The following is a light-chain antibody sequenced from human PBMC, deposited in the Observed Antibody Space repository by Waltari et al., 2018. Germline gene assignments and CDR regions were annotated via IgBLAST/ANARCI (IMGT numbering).Light chain of an antibody. CDR3: EAWDDSLSGWV. Sequence: QSVLTQPPPASGAPGQSVPIPCSGSSSNIRGKGLSWYQHLSGAAPKRLIYNNNQRPSGVPDRFSGSKSGTSASLAITGLRSEDEVDYYCEAWDDSLSGWVFGGGTRPTVL. CDR1: SSNIRGKG. CDR2: NNN. J-gene: IGLJ2*01. V-gene: IGLV1-47*02.